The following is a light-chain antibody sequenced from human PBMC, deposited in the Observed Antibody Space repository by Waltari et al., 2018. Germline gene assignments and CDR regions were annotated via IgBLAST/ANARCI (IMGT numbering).Light chain of an antibody. V-gene: IGLV2-14*01. CDR1: SGDIGNYKF. CDR2: DVS. J-gene: IGLJ3*02. Sequence: QSALTQPASVSGSPGQSITISCTGTSGDIGNYKFVSWYQQEPGRAPKLIVYDVSQRPAGFSKRFSGSKSGNTASLTISGLQAEDEADYYCSSYTTASSWVFGGGTKLTVL. CDR3: SSYTTASSWV.